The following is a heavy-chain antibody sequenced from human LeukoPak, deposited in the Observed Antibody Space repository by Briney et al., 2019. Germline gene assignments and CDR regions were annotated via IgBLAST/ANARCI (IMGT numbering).Heavy chain of an antibody. CDR1: GGTFSSYA. Sequence: SVKVSCKASGGTFSSYAISWVRQAPGQGLEWMARIIPIFGTANYAQKFQGRVTITADKSTSTAYMELSSLRSEDTAVYYCAHPYSSSWYYFDYWGQGTLVTVSS. CDR2: IIPIFGTA. CDR3: AHPYSSSWYYFDY. D-gene: IGHD6-13*01. V-gene: IGHV1-69*06. J-gene: IGHJ4*02.